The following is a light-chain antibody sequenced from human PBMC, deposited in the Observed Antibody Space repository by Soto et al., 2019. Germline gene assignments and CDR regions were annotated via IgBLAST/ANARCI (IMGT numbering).Light chain of an antibody. CDR3: SSYTSSSTCV. CDR1: SSDVGDYNY. Sequence: QSALTQPASVSGSPGQSITISCTGTSSDVGDYNYVSWYQQHPGKAPKLMIYDVSNRPSGVSNRFSGSKSGNTASLTISGLQAEDEADYYYSSYTSSSTCVFGTGTKLTVL. CDR2: DVS. V-gene: IGLV2-14*01. J-gene: IGLJ1*01.